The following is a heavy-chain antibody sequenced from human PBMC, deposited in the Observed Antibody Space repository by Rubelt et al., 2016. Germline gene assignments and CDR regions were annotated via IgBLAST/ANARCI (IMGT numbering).Heavy chain of an antibody. J-gene: IGHJ4*02. CDR1: GFTFSSYA. CDR2: ISYDGSNK. D-gene: IGHD3-22*01. V-gene: IGHV3-30*04. CDR3: AKDDYYDSSGYSPY. Sequence: VQVVESGGGLVQPGRSLRLSCAASGFTFSSYAVSWVRQAPGKGLEWVAVISYDGSNKYYADSVKGRFTISRDNSKNTLFLQMNSLRAEDTAVYYCAKDDYYDSSGYSPYWGQGTLVTVSS.